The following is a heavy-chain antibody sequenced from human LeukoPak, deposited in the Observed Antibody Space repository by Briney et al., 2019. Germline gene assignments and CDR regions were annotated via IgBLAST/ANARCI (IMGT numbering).Heavy chain of an antibody. CDR3: ARTTEGGYTYDYFYYYYMDV. V-gene: IGHV4-34*01. D-gene: IGHD5-18*01. CDR2: INHSGST. J-gene: IGHJ6*03. Sequence: PSETLSLTCAVYGGSFSGYYWSWIRQPPGKGLEWIGEINHSGSTNYNPSLKSRVTISVDTSKNQFSLKLSSVTAADTAVYYCARTTEGGYTYDYFYYYYMDVWGKGTMVTISS. CDR1: GGSFSGYY.